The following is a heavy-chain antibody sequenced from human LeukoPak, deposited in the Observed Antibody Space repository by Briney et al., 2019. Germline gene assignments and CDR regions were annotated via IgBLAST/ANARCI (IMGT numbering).Heavy chain of an antibody. J-gene: IGHJ4*02. D-gene: IGHD3-3*01. CDR3: ARVGSITIFGVVIMNYFDY. V-gene: IGHV3-20*04. CDR1: GFTFDDYG. CDR2: INWNGGST. Sequence: GSLRLSCAASGFTFDDYGMSWVRQAPGKGLEWVSGINWNGGSTGYADSVKGRFTISRDNAKNSLYLQMNSLRAEDTAVYYCARVGSITIFGVVIMNYFDYWGQGTLVTVSS.